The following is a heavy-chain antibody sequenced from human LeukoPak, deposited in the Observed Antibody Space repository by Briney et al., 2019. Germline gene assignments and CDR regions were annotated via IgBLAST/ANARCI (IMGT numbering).Heavy chain of an antibody. J-gene: IGHJ4*02. CDR1: VFTFSTYS. V-gene: IGHV3-21*01. CDR2: ITSPVGHI. Sequence: GGSLRLSCTASVFTFSTYSMNWVRQAPGKGLEWVASITSPVGHIYYADSLKGRITISRDNAKSSLYLQMNSLRGEDTAVYYCASDGQSSGWYGFDYWGQGTLVTVSS. D-gene: IGHD6-19*01. CDR3: ASDGQSSGWYGFDY.